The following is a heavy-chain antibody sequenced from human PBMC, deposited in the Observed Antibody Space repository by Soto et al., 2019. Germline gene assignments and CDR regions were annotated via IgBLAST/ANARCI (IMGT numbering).Heavy chain of an antibody. D-gene: IGHD3-16*01. V-gene: IGHV3-30*18. CDR3: ANGTAAVERGGRTYYYYGMGV. CDR2: ISYDGSNK. J-gene: IGHJ6*02. CDR1: GFTFSSYC. Sequence: GGSPRLSFAASGFTFSSYCMHWVRQAPGKGLEWVAVISYDGSNKYYADSVKGRFTISRDNSKNTLYLQMNSLRAEDTAVYYCANGTAAVERGGRTYYYYGMGVWGQGTTVTVSS.